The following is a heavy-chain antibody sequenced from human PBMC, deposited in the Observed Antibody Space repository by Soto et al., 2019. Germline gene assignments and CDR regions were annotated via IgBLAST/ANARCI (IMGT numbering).Heavy chain of an antibody. Sequence: ASVKVSCQASGYTFTNYYLQWVRQAPGQGLEWVGMINPSARSASYAQKLRGRLTMDRDTSTTTVYMELSRLTSEDTAVYYCARDNSAANGVLDHWGLGTLVTVSS. CDR3: ARDNSAANGVLDH. D-gene: IGHD1-1*01. V-gene: IGHV1-46*04. J-gene: IGHJ4*02. CDR2: INPSARSA. CDR1: GYTFTNYY.